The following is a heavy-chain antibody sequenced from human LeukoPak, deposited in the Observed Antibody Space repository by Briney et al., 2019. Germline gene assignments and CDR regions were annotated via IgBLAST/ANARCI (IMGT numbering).Heavy chain of an antibody. V-gene: IGHV3-21*01. J-gene: IGHJ4*02. D-gene: IGHD5-18*01. Sequence: GGSLRLSCAASGFIFSSYSMNWVRQAPGKGLEWVSSISATGNYIYYADSVKGRFTISRDNAKNSLCLQMISLRAEDTAVYYWARDRSGYTFDDWGQGTLVTVSS. CDR1: GFIFSSYS. CDR2: ISATGNYI. CDR3: ARDRSGYTFDD.